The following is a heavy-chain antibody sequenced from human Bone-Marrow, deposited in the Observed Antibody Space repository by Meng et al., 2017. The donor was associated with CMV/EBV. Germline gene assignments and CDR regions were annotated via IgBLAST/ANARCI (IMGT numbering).Heavy chain of an antibody. CDR1: GYTFTSYD. J-gene: IGHJ4*02. Sequence: ASVKVSCKASGYTFTSYDINWVRQAPGQGLEWMGWINPNSGGTNYAQKFQGRVTMTRDTSISTAYMELSRLRSDDTAVYYCARGRGATTPFDYWGQGTLVTVSS. CDR3: ARGRGATTPFDY. D-gene: IGHD5-24*01. CDR2: INPNSGGT. V-gene: IGHV1-2*02.